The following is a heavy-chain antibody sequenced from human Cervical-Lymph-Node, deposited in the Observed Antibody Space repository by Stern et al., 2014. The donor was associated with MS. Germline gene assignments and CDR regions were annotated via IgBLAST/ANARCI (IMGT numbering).Heavy chain of an antibody. CDR2: IIPILGIA. CDR3: ARDLLEDSSWTDY. V-gene: IGHV1-69*04. Sequence: QVQLVQSGAEVKKPGSSVKVSCKASGGTFSSYTISWVRQAPGQGLEWMGRIIPILGIANYAQKFQGRVTITADKSTSTAYMELSSLRSEDTAVYYCARDLLEDSSWTDYWGQGTLVTVSS. J-gene: IGHJ4*02. CDR1: GGTFSSYT. D-gene: IGHD6-13*01.